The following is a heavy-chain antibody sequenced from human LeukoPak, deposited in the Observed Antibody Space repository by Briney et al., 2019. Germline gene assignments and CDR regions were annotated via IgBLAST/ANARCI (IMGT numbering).Heavy chain of an antibody. CDR2: IYYSGST. D-gene: IGHD5-24*01. CDR1: GGSISCYY. V-gene: IGHV4-59*08. J-gene: IGHJ4*02. Sequence: PSETLSLTCTVSGGSISCYYWSWIRQPPGKGLEWIGYIYYSGSTNYNPSLKSRVTISVDTSKNQFSLKLSSVTAADTAVYYCARRGDGYNFDFDYWGQGTLVTVSS. CDR3: ARRGDGYNFDFDY.